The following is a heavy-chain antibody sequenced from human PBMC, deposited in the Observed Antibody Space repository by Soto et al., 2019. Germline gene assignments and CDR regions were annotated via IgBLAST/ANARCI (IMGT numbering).Heavy chain of an antibody. CDR1: GGTFSSYA. CDR3: ARGSPSPGGDPHNNFGVVINYYYYYGMDV. D-gene: IGHD3-3*01. Sequence: SVKVSCKASGGTFSSYAISWVRQAPGQGLEWMGGIIPIFGTADYAQKFQGRVTITADESTSTAYMELSSLRSEDTAVYYCARGSPSPGGDPHNNFGVVINYYYYYGMDVWGQGTTVTVSS. V-gene: IGHV1-69*13. CDR2: IIPIFGTA. J-gene: IGHJ6*02.